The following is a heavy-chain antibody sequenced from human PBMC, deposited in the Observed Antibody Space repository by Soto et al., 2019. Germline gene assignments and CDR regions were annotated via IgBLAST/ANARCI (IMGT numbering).Heavy chain of an antibody. CDR1: GFTFSNCG. D-gene: IGHD2-15*01. Sequence: EVQLVESGGGLVQPGGSLRLSCAASGFTFSNCGMNWVRQTPGKGLEWVSYISDSGATKHYADSVKGRFTISRDNGKDALYRQMNSLRDEDTAVYFCARCSRNSCYSYGVDVWGQGATVTVSS. J-gene: IGHJ6*02. CDR2: ISDSGATK. CDR3: ARCSRNSCYSYGVDV. V-gene: IGHV3-48*02.